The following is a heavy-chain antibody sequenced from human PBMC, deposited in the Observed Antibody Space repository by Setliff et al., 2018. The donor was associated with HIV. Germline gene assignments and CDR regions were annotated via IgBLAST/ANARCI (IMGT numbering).Heavy chain of an antibody. CDR1: RYTFTAYY. CDR3: ARGDLARDYYYMDA. Sequence: ASVKVSCKASRYTFTAYYIHWVRQAPGQGLEWMGWINPNSGGTKYTQKFQGRVAMTRDASISTAYMELSSLRSDDTAAYYCARGDLARDYYYMDAWGKGTTVTVSS. D-gene: IGHD5-12*01. J-gene: IGHJ6*03. V-gene: IGHV1-2*02. CDR2: INPNSGGT.